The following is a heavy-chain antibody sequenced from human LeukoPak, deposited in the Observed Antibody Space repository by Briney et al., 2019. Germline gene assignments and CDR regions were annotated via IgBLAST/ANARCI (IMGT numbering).Heavy chain of an antibody. Sequence: SVKVSCKASGGTFSSYAISWVRQAPGQGLEWMGRIIPILGIANYAQKFQGRVTITADKSTSTAYMELSSMRSEDTAVYYCARVPSGSYYYYGMDVWGQGTTVTVSS. V-gene: IGHV1-69*04. CDR3: ARVPSGSYYYYGMDV. D-gene: IGHD1-26*01. J-gene: IGHJ6*02. CDR1: GGTFSSYA. CDR2: IIPILGIA.